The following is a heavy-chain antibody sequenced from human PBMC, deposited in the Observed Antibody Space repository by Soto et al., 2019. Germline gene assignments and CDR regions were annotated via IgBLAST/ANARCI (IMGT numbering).Heavy chain of an antibody. D-gene: IGHD3-22*01. CDR1: GFSVSSYA. CDR2: ISYDGSNR. J-gene: IGHJ4*02. V-gene: IGHV3-30-3*01. CDR3: ARDWGSNYDTWDRWDC. Sequence: QVQLVESGGGVAQPGRSLRLSCVASGFSVSSYAMHWIRQAPGKGLEWVAVISYDGSNRQYADSVKGRFTISRDNSENTLYMHMDSLRAEDTAVYYCARDWGSNYDTWDRWDCWGQGTLVTVSS.